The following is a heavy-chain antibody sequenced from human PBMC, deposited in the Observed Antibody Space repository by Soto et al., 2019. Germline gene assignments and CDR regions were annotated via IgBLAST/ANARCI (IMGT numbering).Heavy chain of an antibody. D-gene: IGHD2-2*01. CDR2: IHVSGYT. CDR1: GDSITTGSYS. Sequence: QLQLQESGSGLVKPSQTLALTCTVSGDSITTGSYSWSWIRQAPGKGLERIGNIHVSGYTSFNPFLQARASISVAPSKTPCSLKVMSVTAADTAVYYCARGGALRPYAHVPLDPGGQGRLFTVSS. J-gene: IGHJ5*02. CDR3: ARGGALRPYAHVPLDP. V-gene: IGHV4-30-2*01.